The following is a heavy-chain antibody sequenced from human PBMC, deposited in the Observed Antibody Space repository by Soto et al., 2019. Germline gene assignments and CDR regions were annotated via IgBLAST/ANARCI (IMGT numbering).Heavy chain of an antibody. D-gene: IGHD6-19*01. CDR1: GFTFSGYS. J-gene: IGHJ4*02. Sequence: EVQLVESGGVLVQPGGSLRLSWAASGFTFSGYSMFWVRQAPGKGLEYVSAINTNGVNTFYAKSVKGRFTISRDNSKNTMYLQMGSLRAEDMAVYYCARGRVEDSSGWATYFDYWGQGTLVTVSS. V-gene: IGHV3-64*01. CDR2: INTNGVNT. CDR3: ARGRVEDSSGWATYFDY.